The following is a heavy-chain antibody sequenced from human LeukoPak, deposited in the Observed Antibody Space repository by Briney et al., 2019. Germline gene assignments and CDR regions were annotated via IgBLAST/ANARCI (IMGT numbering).Heavy chain of an antibody. V-gene: IGHV3-23*01. CDR1: GFTFSSYA. Sequence: PGGSLRLSCAASGFTFSSYAMSWVRQAPGKGLEWVSAISGSGGSTYYADSVKGRLTISRDNSTNTLYLQMNSLRAEDTAVYYCAKASLKQWLPPGPGYWGQGTLVTVSS. J-gene: IGHJ4*02. CDR3: AKASLKQWLPPGPGY. CDR2: ISGSGGST. D-gene: IGHD6-19*01.